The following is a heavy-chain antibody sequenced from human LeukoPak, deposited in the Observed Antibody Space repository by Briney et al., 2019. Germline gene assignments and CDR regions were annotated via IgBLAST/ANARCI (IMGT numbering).Heavy chain of an antibody. V-gene: IGHV4-38-2*01. J-gene: IGHJ4*02. CDR2: IYHSGST. D-gene: IGHD6-13*01. CDR1: GYSISSGYY. CDR3: ARVRRGLFSSSWYPEYYFDY. Sequence: SETLSLTCAVSGYSISSGYYWGWIRQPPGKGLEWIGSIYHSGSTYYNPSLKSRVTISVDTSKNLFSLKLSSVTAADTAVYYCARVRRGLFSSSWYPEYYFDYWGQGTLVTVSS.